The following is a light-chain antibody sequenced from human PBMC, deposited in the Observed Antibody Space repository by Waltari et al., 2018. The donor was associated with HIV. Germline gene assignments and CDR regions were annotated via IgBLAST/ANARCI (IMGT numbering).Light chain of an antibody. V-gene: IGLV3-21*02. CDR3: QVWDNSDQYV. CDR1: TIGRKR. J-gene: IGLJ1*01. Sequence: SYVLTQPLFVSVAPGQTASITCGGNTIGRKRVPWYQQKPGRAPILVTYDDRHRPSGIPERFCGSNSGSTATLTISRAEAGDEADYYCQVWDNSDQYVFGSGTKVNVL. CDR2: DDR.